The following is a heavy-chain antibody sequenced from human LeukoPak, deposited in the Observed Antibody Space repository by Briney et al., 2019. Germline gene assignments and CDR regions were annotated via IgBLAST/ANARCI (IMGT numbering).Heavy chain of an antibody. D-gene: IGHD3-9*01. Sequence: SETLSLTCTVSGGFINSYYWSWIRQPAGKGLEWIGRVYTSGITNYNPSLKSRITMSVDTSKNQFSLKLASVTAADTAVYYCARHNGFDRGYYYYMDVWGKGTTVTVSS. CDR3: ARHNGFDRGYYYYMDV. CDR1: GGFINSYY. CDR2: VYTSGIT. V-gene: IGHV4-4*07. J-gene: IGHJ6*03.